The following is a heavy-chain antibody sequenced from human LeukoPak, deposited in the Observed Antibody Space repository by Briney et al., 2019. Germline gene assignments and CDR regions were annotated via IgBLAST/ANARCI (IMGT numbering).Heavy chain of an antibody. J-gene: IGHJ4*02. CDR3: ASDYYGSGSYLD. CDR1: GYTFTSYD. Sequence: GASVKVSCKASGYTFTSYDINWVRQATGQGLEWMGWMNPNSGNTGYAQKFQGRVTMTRNISISTAYMELSSLRSEDTAVYYCASDYYGSGSYLDWGQGTLVTVSS. V-gene: IGHV1-8*01. CDR2: MNPNSGNT. D-gene: IGHD3-10*01.